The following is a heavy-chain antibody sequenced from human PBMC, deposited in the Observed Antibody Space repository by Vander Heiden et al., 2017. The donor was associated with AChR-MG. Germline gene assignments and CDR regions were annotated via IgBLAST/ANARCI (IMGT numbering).Heavy chain of an antibody. V-gene: IGHV7-4-1*02. CDR3: ARSPSTRRGFSYTYSLDV. CDR1: GYTFTTYA. J-gene: IGHJ6*02. CDR2: VNTNTGNP. Sequence: QVQLVQSGSELKKPGASVKVSCKTSGYTFTTYALNWVRQAPGQGLEWMGLVNTNTGNPTYAQDFTGRFVFSFDTSVRTAYLQISSLKAEDTAVYYCARSPSTRRGFSYTYSLDVWGQGTTVTVSS. D-gene: IGHD5-18*01.